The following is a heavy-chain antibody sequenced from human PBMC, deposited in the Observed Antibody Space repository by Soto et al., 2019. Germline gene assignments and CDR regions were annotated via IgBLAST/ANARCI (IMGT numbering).Heavy chain of an antibody. Sequence: SETLSLTCTVSGGSISSGGYYWSWIRQHPGKGLEWIGYIYYSGSTYYNPSLKSRVTISVDTSKNQFSLKLSSVTAADTAVYYCARGIAAAGTCFGFDYWGQGTLVTVSS. CDR2: IYYSGST. D-gene: IGHD6-13*01. CDR1: GGSISSGGYY. J-gene: IGHJ4*02. V-gene: IGHV4-31*03. CDR3: ARGIAAAGTCFGFDY.